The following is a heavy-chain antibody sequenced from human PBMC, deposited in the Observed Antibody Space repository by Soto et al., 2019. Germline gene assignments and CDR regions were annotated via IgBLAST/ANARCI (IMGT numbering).Heavy chain of an antibody. J-gene: IGHJ5*02. CDR2: ISGSGEST. Sequence: EVQLLESGGGLVQPGGSLKLSCAASGFAFSSYAMNWVRQAPGKGLEWVSGISGSGESTYYADSVKGRFTISRDSSKNTLFLQVNSLRAEDTAIYYCAKDPMYYDFWSGPSGWFGPWGQGTLVTVSS. CDR1: GFAFSSYA. CDR3: AKDPMYYDFWSGPSGWFGP. D-gene: IGHD3-3*01. V-gene: IGHV3-23*01.